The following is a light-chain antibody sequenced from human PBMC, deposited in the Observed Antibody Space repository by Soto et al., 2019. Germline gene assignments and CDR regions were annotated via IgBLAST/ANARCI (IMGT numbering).Light chain of an antibody. J-gene: IGKJ1*01. CDR2: GAS. V-gene: IGKV3-15*01. CDR3: QQYNNWPRWT. CDR1: QSVRSN. Sequence: EIVMTQSPATLSVSPGERATLSCRASQSVRSNVAWYQQKPGQAPRLLIYGASTRATTIPARFSGSGSGTEFTLTISSLQSEDFAVYYCQQYNNWPRWTFGQGTKVEIK.